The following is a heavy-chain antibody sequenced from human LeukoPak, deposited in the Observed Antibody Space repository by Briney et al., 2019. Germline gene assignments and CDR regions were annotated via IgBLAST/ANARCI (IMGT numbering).Heavy chain of an antibody. Sequence: GGSLRLSCAASGFTFSSYGMHWVRQAPGKGLEWVAVISYDGSNKYYADSVKGRFTISRDNSKNTLYLQMNSLRAEDTAVYYCARGPSYFQHWGQGTLVTVSS. CDR2: ISYDGSNK. J-gene: IGHJ1*01. V-gene: IGHV3-30*03. CDR1: GFTFSSYG. CDR3: ARGPSYFQH.